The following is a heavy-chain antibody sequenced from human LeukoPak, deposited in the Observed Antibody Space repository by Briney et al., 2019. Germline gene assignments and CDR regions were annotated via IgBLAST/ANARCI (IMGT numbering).Heavy chain of an antibody. V-gene: IGHV3-7*01. CDR1: GFGFTGYG. CDR3: ARGGYSFDY. J-gene: IGHJ4*02. Sequence: GGSLNLSWPPSGFGFTGYGITWVGQAPGKGLEWVARLHPDGSERNYVGSVEGRFTVFGDNAKSSLFLQMHSLRVEDTAVYYCARGGYSFDYLGQGTLVTVSS. D-gene: IGHD5-12*01. CDR2: LHPDGSER.